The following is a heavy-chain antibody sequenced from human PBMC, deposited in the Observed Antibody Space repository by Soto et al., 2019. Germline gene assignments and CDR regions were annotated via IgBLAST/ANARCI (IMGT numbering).Heavy chain of an antibody. CDR3: ARVSEQWLVRTFDY. CDR2: INPSGGST. D-gene: IGHD6-19*01. Sequence: ASVKVSCKASGYTFTSYYMHWVRQAPGQGLEWMGIINPSGGSTSYAQKFQGRVTMTRDTSTSTAYMELRSLRSDDTAVYYCARVSEQWLVRTFDYWDQGTLVTVSS. V-gene: IGHV1-46*01. J-gene: IGHJ4*02. CDR1: GYTFTSYY.